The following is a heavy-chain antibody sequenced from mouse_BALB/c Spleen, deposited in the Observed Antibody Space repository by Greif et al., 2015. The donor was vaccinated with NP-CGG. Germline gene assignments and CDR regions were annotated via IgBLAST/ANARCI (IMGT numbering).Heavy chain of an antibody. Sequence: VQLQQSGAELVKPGASVKLSCTASGFNNKDTYMHWVKQRPEQGLEWIGRIDPANGNTKYDPKFQGKATITADTSSNTAYLQLSSLTSEDTAVYYCASYYYGSSQFAYWGQGTLVTVSA. J-gene: IGHJ3*01. V-gene: IGHV14-3*02. CDR3: ASYYYGSSQFAY. D-gene: IGHD1-1*01. CDR2: IDPANGNT. CDR1: GFNNKDTY.